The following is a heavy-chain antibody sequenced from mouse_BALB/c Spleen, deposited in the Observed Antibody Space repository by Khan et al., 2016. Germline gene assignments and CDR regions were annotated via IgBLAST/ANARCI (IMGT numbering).Heavy chain of an antibody. Sequence: EVQLQESGPGLVKPSQSPSLTCTVTGYSITSDYAWNWIRQFPGNKLEWMGYISYSGSTRYTPSLKSRISITRDTSKNQFFLQLNSVTTEDTATYYCARSWRGFYAMDYWGQGTSVTVSS. CDR3: ARSWRGFYAMDY. J-gene: IGHJ4*01. V-gene: IGHV3-2*02. CDR1: GYSITSDYA. CDR2: ISYSGST.